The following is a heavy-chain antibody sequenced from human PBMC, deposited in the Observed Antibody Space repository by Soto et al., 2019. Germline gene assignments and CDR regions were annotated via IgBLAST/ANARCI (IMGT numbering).Heavy chain of an antibody. Sequence: ASVKVSCKASGYTFTSYGISWVRQAPGQGLEWMGWISAYNGNTNYAQKLQGRVTMTTDTSTSTAYMELRSLRSDDTAVYYCARSGTQITFGGVIVIPLDYWGQGTLVTVSS. CDR3: ARSGTQITFGGVIVIPLDY. J-gene: IGHJ4*02. D-gene: IGHD3-16*02. V-gene: IGHV1-18*01. CDR2: ISAYNGNT. CDR1: GYTFTSYG.